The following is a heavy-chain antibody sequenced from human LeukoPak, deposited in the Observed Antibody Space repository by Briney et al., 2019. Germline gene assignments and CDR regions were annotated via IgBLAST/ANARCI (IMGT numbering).Heavy chain of an antibody. J-gene: IGHJ4*02. CDR1: GYSISSGYY. CDR3: ARHESGYDSSGYYDFDY. CDR2: IYHSGST. Sequence: PSETLSPTCAVSGYSISSGYYWGWIRQPPGKGLEWIGSIYHSGSTYYNPSLKSRVTISVDTSENQFSLKLSSVTAADTAVYYCARHESGYDSSGYYDFDYWGQGTLVTVSS. V-gene: IGHV4-38-2*01. D-gene: IGHD3-22*01.